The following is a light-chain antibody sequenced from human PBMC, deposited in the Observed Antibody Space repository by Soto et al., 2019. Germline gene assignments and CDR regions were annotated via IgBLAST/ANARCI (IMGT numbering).Light chain of an antibody. J-gene: IGKJ3*01. Sequence: DIQMTQSPSTLSGSVGDRVTITCRASQTISSWLAWYQQKPGKAPKLLIYKASTLKSGVPSRFSGSGSGTDFTLTISSLQPEDFATYYCQQANSFPPTFGPGTKVDI. CDR2: KAS. CDR1: QTISSW. CDR3: QQANSFPPT. V-gene: IGKV1-5*03.